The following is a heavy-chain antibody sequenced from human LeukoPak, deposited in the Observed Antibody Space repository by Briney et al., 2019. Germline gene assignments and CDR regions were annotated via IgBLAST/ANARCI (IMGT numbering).Heavy chain of an antibody. V-gene: IGHV4-59*12. J-gene: IGHJ2*01. Sequence: ASETLSLTCTVSGGSISSYYWSWIRQPPGKGLEWIGYIYYSGSTNYNPSLKSRVTISVDRSKNQFSLKLSSVTAADTAVYYCARVTKDIVVVPAAIPWYFDLWGRGTLVTVSS. D-gene: IGHD2-2*01. CDR1: GGSISSYY. CDR2: IYYSGST. CDR3: ARVTKDIVVVPAAIPWYFDL.